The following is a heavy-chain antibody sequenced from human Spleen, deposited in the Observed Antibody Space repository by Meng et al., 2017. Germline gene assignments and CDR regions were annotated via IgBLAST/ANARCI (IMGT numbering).Heavy chain of an antibody. D-gene: IGHD4-11*01. CDR2: INHSGST. J-gene: IGHJ4*02. Sequence: HVQLTQGGAGLLKPSETLPLTCVVSGGSFSYYYWSWIRHPPGKGLEWIGEINHSGSTNYNPSLESRATISVDTSQNNLSLKLSSVTAADSAVYYCARGPTTMAHDFDYWGQGTLVPSPQ. CDR1: GGSFSYYY. V-gene: IGHV4-34*01. CDR3: ARGPTTMAHDFDY.